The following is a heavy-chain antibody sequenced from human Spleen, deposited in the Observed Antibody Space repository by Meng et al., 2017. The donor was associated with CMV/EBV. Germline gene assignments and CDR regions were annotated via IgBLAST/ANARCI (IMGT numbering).Heavy chain of an antibody. D-gene: IGHD3-10*01. CDR2: IYYSGST. CDR1: GGSISSSSYY. CDR3: ARDLGLWFGEFDN. J-gene: IGHJ4*02. Sequence: GSLRLSCTVSGGSISSSSYYWGWIRQPPGKGLEWIGSIYYSGSTYYNPSLKSRVTISVDTSKNQFSLKLSSVTAADTAVYYCARDLGLWFGEFDNWGQGTLVTVSS. V-gene: IGHV4-39*07.